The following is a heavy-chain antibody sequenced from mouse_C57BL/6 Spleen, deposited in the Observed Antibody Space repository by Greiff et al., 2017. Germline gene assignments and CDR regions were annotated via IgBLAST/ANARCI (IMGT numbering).Heavy chain of an antibody. Sequence: QVQLKQPGAELVMPGASVKLSCKASGYTFTSYWMHWVKQRPGQGLEWIGEIDPSDSYTNYNQKFKGKSTLTVDKSSSTAYMQLGSLTSEDSAVYYCARYRDGGFAYWGQGTLVTVSA. D-gene: IGHD3-3*01. V-gene: IGHV1-69*01. CDR2: IDPSDSYT. CDR3: ARYRDGGFAY. J-gene: IGHJ3*01. CDR1: GYTFTSYW.